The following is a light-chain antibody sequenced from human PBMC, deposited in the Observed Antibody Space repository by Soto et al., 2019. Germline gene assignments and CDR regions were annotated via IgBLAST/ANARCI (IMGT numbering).Light chain of an antibody. CDR1: QSVSSSY. V-gene: IGKV3-11*01. Sequence: EIVLTQSPATLSLSPGERATLSCRASQSVSSSYLAWYQQKSGQAPRLLIYDASNRATGIPARFSGSGSGTDFTLTISSLEPEDFAVYYCQQRSNWPITFGQGTRLEIK. CDR2: DAS. J-gene: IGKJ5*01. CDR3: QQRSNWPIT.